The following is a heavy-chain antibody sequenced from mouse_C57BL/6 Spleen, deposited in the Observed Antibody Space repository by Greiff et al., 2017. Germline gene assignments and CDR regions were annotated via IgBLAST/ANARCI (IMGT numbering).Heavy chain of an antibody. CDR2: ISYDGSN. D-gene: IGHD1-1*01. CDR1: GYSITSGYY. CDR3: AMGTTVANWYFDV. J-gene: IGHJ1*03. V-gene: IGHV3-6*01. Sequence: DVQLVESGPGLVKPSQSLSLTCSVTGYSITSGYYWNWIRQFPGNKLEWMGYISYDGSNNYNPSLKNRISITRDTSKNQFFLKLNSVTTEDTATYYCAMGTTVANWYFDVWGTGTTVTVSS.